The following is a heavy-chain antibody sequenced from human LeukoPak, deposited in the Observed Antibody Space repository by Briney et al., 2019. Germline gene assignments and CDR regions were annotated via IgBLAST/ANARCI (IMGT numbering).Heavy chain of an antibody. J-gene: IGHJ4*02. V-gene: IGHV3-30*03. CDR3: ARGKYQLILFDY. CDR2: ISYDGSNK. Sequence: GRSLRLSCAASGFTFSSYGMHWVRQAPGKGLEWVAVISYDGSNKYYADSVKGRFTISRDNSKNTLYLQMNSLRAEDTAVYYCARGKYQLILFDYWGQGTLVTVSS. D-gene: IGHD2-2*01. CDR1: GFTFSSYG.